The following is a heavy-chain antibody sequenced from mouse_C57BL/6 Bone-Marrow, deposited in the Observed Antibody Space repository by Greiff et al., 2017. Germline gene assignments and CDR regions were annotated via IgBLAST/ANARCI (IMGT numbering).Heavy chain of an antibody. D-gene: IGHD2-10*01. CDR3: AKLGPYPCYFDY. V-gene: IGHV1-54*01. CDR2: INPGSGGT. J-gene: IGHJ2*01. CDR1: GYAFTNYW. Sequence: VQLQQPGAELVRPGTSVKVSCKASGYAFTNYWIEWVKQRPGQGLEWIGVINPGSGGTNYNEKFKGKATLTVDKSSSTAYMQLSSLTSEDSAVXFSAKLGPYPCYFDYWGQGTTLTVSS.